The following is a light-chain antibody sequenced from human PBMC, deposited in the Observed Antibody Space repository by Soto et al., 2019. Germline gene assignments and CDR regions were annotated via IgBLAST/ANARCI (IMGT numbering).Light chain of an antibody. CDR1: SSDVGGYYY. V-gene: IGLV2-14*01. CDR2: HVT. Sequence: QSALTQPASVSGSPGQSITISCTGTSSDVGGYYYVSWYEHHPGQAPKLMIYHVTNRPSGVSDRFSGSKSGNTASLTISGLQAQDEADYYCSSYTSGSCCYVFGARVKVTVL. CDR3: SSYTSGSCCYV. J-gene: IGLJ1*01.